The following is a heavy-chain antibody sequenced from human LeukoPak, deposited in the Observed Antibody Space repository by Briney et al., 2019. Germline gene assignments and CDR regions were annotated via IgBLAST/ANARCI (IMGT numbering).Heavy chain of an antibody. J-gene: IGHJ4*02. V-gene: IGHV1-18*01. Sequence: ASVKVSCKASGYSFSSYGISWVRQAPGQGLEWMGWISAYNGNTNYAQQLQVRVTMTTDTSTSTANKELRSLRSDDTAVYYGARAHPEYYDSRGRYPLDYWGQGTLVTVSS. CDR2: ISAYNGNT. D-gene: IGHD3-22*01. CDR3: ARAHPEYYDSRGRYPLDY. CDR1: GYSFSSYG.